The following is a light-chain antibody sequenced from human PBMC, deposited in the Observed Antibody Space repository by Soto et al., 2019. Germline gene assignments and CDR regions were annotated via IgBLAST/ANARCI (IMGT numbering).Light chain of an antibody. CDR2: DIS. Sequence: QSALTQPASVSGSPGQSITISCTGTSSDIGSYNYVSWYQHHPGRAPQLITYDISYRPSGISNRFSGSKSGNTASLTISGLQAEDEADYYCSSCTSISTIFGGGTKLTVL. V-gene: IGLV2-14*03. J-gene: IGLJ2*01. CDR1: SSDIGSYNY. CDR3: SSCTSISTI.